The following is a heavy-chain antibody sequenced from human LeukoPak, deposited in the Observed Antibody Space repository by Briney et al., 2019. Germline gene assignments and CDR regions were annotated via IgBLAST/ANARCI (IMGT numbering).Heavy chain of an antibody. J-gene: IGHJ4*02. Sequence: ASVKVSCKASGYTFTGYYMHWVRQAPGQGLEWMGWINPNSGGTNSAQKFQGRVTTTRDTSISTAYMELGRLRTDDTAVYYCARGLLRRDFDYWGQGTLVTVSS. CDR1: GYTFTGYY. D-gene: IGHD5-12*01. V-gene: IGHV1-2*02. CDR2: INPNSGGT. CDR3: ARGLLRRDFDY.